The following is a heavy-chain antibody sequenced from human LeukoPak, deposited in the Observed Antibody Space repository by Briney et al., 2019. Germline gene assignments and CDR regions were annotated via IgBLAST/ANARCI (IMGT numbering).Heavy chain of an antibody. CDR3: AKDPGGGATMDS. D-gene: IGHD5-24*01. V-gene: IGHV3-23*01. J-gene: IGHJ4*02. CDR1: GFSFRSYA. Sequence: GGSLRLSCTASGFSFRSYAMSWVRQAPGKGLEWVSSTNADASITFYADSVKGRFTISRDNSKNTVDLQMNSLRAGDWAQYFCAKDPGGGATMDSWGQGVLVTVS. CDR2: TNADASIT.